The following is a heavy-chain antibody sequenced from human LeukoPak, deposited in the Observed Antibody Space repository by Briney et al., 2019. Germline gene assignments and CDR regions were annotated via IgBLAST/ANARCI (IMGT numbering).Heavy chain of an antibody. D-gene: IGHD3-9*01. J-gene: IGHJ3*02. Sequence: SETLSLTCTVSGGSISSSSYYWGWIRQPPGKGLEWIGSIYYSGSTYYNPPLKSRVTISVDTSKNQFSLKLSSVTAADTAVYYCARRSASGELRYFDWLSGIGAFDIWGQGTMVTVSS. V-gene: IGHV4-39*01. CDR2: IYYSGST. CDR1: GGSISSSSYY. CDR3: ARRSASGELRYFDWLSGIGAFDI.